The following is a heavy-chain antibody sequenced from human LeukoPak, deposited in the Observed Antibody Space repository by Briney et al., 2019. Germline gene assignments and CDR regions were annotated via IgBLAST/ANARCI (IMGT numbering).Heavy chain of an antibody. V-gene: IGHV1-69*05. D-gene: IGHD5-12*01. CDR3: AHGRGSGYAAIDY. CDR1: GGTFSSYA. CDR2: IIPIFGTA. J-gene: IGHJ4*02. Sequence: SVKVSCKASGGTFSSYAISWVRQAPGQGLEWMGGIIPIFGTANYAQKFQGRVTITTDESTSTAYMELSSLRSEDTAVYYCAHGRGSGYAAIDYWGQGTLVTVSS.